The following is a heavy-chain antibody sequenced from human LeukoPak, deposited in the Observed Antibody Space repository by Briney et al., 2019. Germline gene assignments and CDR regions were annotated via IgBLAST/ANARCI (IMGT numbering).Heavy chain of an antibody. CDR2: INHSGST. D-gene: IGHD3-10*01. CDR1: GGSFSGYY. V-gene: IGHV4-34*01. J-gene: IGHJ5*02. Sequence: SETLSLTCAVYGGSFSGYYWSWIRQPPGKGLEWIGEINHSGSTNYNPSLKSRVTISVDTSKNQFSLKLSSVTAADTAVYYCASLQEGSWFDPWGQGTLVTVSS. CDR3: ASLQEGSWFDP.